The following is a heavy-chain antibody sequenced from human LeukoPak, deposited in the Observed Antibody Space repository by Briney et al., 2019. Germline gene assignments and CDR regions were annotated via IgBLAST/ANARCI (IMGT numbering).Heavy chain of an antibody. V-gene: IGHV1-8*01. CDR3: ARGPVVVAATFFDY. Sequence: GASVKVSCKASGYTFTSYDINWVRQATGQGLEWMGWMNPNSGNTGYAQKFQGRVTMTRNTSISTAYMELSSLRSEDTAVYYCARGPVVVAATFFDYWGQGTLVTVPS. CDR2: MNPNSGNT. D-gene: IGHD2-15*01. J-gene: IGHJ4*02. CDR1: GYTFTSYD.